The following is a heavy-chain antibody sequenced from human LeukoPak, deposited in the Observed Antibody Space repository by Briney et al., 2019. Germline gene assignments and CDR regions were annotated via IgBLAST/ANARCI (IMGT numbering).Heavy chain of an antibody. CDR3: AREEWFGEFYYYYYMDV. D-gene: IGHD3-10*01. CDR1: GYSISSGYY. J-gene: IGHJ6*03. V-gene: IGHV4-38-2*02. CDR2: IYHSGST. Sequence: SETLSLTCTVSGYSISSGYYWGWIRQPPGKGLEWIGSIYHSGSTYYNPSLKSRVTISVDTSKNQFSLKLSSVTAADTAVYYCAREEWFGEFYYYYYMDVWGKGTTVTISS.